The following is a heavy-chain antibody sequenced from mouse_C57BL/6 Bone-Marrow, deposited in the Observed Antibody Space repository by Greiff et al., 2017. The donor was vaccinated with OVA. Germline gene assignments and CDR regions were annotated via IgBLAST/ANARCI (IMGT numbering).Heavy chain of an antibody. CDR3: AREKYYYGSPWFAY. CDR2: IYPGDGDT. D-gene: IGHD1-1*01. V-gene: IGHV1-82*01. J-gene: IGHJ3*01. CDR1: GYAFSSSW. Sequence: VKLVESGPELVKPGASVKISCKASGYAFSSSWMNWVKQRPGKGLEWIGRIYPGDGDTNYNGKFKGKATLTADKSSSTAYMQLSSLTSEDSAVYFCAREKYYYGSPWFAYWGQGTLVTVSA.